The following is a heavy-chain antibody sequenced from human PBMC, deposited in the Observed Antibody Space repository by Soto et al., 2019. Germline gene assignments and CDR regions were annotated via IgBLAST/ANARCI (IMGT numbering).Heavy chain of an antibody. D-gene: IGHD4-17*01. V-gene: IGHV4-31*03. CDR3: ARPFYARASRDNWFDP. J-gene: IGHJ5*02. CDR2: MSYSGST. CDR1: GGSISSYDYY. Sequence: SETLSLTCTVSGGSISSYDYYWSWIRQHPAKGLEWIGYMSYSGSTYYNPSLRSRVTISIDTSKNQYSLNLASVTAADTAVYFCARPFYARASRDNWFDPWGQGTLVTVSS.